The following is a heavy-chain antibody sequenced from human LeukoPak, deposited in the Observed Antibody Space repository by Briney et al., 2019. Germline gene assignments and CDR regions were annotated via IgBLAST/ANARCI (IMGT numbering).Heavy chain of an antibody. CDR1: GYTFVSVG. CDR3: ARGRRDWFDS. J-gene: IGHJ5*01. CDR2: VSANNGDT. Sequence: ASVKVSCKASGYTFVSVGISWVRQAPGQGLEWMGWVSANNGDTIYTEKFQDRVTMTTDTSTNTAYMEVRSLRSDDTAVYYYARGRRDWFDSWGQGTLVTVSS. V-gene: IGHV1-18*01.